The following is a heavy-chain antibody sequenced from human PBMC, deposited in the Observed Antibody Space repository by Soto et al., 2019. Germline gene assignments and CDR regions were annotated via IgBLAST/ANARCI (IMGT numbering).Heavy chain of an antibody. Sequence: QVQLVQSWAEVKKPGSSLKVFCKSSGGTFSSYVISWVRQAPGQVREWMGGIIPIFDTANYAQKFQDGVMITEDKSTSTAYMELSSLRSEDTAVYYCAETPRLVVSEADRSYYYYGMDVWGQGPTVPVSS. CDR1: GGTFSSYV. D-gene: IGHD2-21*01. CDR3: AETPRLVVSEADRSYYYYGMDV. J-gene: IGHJ6*02. V-gene: IGHV1-69*06. CDR2: IIPIFDTA.